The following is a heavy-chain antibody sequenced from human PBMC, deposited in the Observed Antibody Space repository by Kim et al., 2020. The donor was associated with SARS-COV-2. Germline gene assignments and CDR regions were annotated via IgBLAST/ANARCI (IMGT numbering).Heavy chain of an antibody. Sequence: GGSLRLSCAASGFSFDRYAMNWVRQAPGKGLEWVSSISSSSARIFYADSLRGRFTVSRDNAKSTMYLQMNDLGVEDAATYFCVRGRSRDGYIRRFDLWG. CDR2: ISSSSARI. CDR3: VRGRSRDGYIRRFDL. V-gene: IGHV3-21*06. CDR1: GFSFDRYA. D-gene: IGHD1-1*01. J-gene: IGHJ5*02.